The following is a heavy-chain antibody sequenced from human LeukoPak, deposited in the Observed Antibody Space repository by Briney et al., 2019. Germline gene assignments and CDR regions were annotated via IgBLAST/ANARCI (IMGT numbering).Heavy chain of an antibody. V-gene: IGHV4-61*02. J-gene: IGHJ4*02. CDR3: ARQTGSGLFILP. CDR1: GYSISSGSYY. Sequence: SETLSLTCTVSGYSISSGSYYWSWIRQPAGKGLEWIGRIYTSGSTNYNPSLKSRVTISVDTSKNQFSLKLSSVTAADTAVYYCARQTGSGLFILPGGQGTLVTVSS. CDR2: IYTSGST. D-gene: IGHD3/OR15-3a*01.